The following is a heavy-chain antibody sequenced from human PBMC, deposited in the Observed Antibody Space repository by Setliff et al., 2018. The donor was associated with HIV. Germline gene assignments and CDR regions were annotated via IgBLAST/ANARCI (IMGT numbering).Heavy chain of an antibody. J-gene: IGHJ4*02. V-gene: IGHV1-46*01. D-gene: IGHD2-2*01. CDR1: GYTFTNYY. CDR2: INPSGDST. Sequence: ASVKVSCKASGYTFTNYYMHWVRQAPGQGLEWMGIINPSGDSTSHAQKFQGRVNMTRDTSTSTVHMEVISLRSEDTAVYYCAREGSFVPAAPLGNDNRILDFWGQGTLVTVSS. CDR3: AREGSFVPAAPLGNDNRILDF.